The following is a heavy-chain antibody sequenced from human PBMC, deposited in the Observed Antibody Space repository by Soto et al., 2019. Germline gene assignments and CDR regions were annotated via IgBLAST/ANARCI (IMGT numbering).Heavy chain of an antibody. Sequence: QVQLVESGGGVVQPGRSLRLSCAASGFTFISYTMHWVRQAPGKGLEWVAVISYDGSNKYYADSVKGRFTISRDNSKNTLYLQMTSLRPEDTAVYYCASDLGGYHMQVWGQGSTLTVSS. D-gene: IGHD2-2*01. J-gene: IGHJ6*02. CDR1: GFTFISYT. CDR2: ISYDGSNK. V-gene: IGHV3-30-3*01. CDR3: ASDLGGYHMQV.